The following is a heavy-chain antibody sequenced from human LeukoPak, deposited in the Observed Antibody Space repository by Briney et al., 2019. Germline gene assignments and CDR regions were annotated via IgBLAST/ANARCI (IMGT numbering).Heavy chain of an antibody. CDR2: IYAGST. J-gene: IGHJ4*02. V-gene: IGHV3-23*01. CDR3: ARGRLAGGYSGYDSFDY. CDR1: GFTFSSYA. Sequence: GGSLRLSCAASGFTFSSYAMSWVRQAPGKGLEWVSAIYAGSTSYADSVKGRFTISRDNSKNTLYLQMNSLRAEDTAVYYCARGRLAGGYSGYDSFDYWGQGTLVTVSS. D-gene: IGHD5-12*01.